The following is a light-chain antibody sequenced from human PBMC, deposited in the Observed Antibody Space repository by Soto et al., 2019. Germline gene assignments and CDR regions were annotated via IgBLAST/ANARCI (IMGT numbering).Light chain of an antibody. V-gene: IGKV3-11*01. CDR3: QQRSNWPPT. CDR2: DAS. CDR1: QSVSID. J-gene: IGKJ5*01. Sequence: EIDLPQSPGTLSLSPGEGAALSCRASQSVSIDLAWYQQKPGQAPRLLIYDASNRATGIPARFSGSGSGTDFTLSISSLEPEDFAVYYCQQRSNWPPTFGQGAQLEIK.